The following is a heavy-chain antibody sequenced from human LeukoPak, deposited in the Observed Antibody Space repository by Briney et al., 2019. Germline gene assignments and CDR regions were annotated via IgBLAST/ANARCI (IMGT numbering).Heavy chain of an antibody. J-gene: IGHJ4*02. V-gene: IGHV4-4*02. CDR2: IYHSGST. CDR1: GFTFSNYAM. D-gene: IGHD4-17*01. CDR3: ARGRSTVYFDY. Sequence: GSLRLSCAASGFTFSNYAMNWVRQPPGKGLEWIGEIYHSGSTNYNPSLKSRVTISVDKSKNQFSLKLSSVTAADTAVYYCARGRSTVYFDYWGQGTLVTVSS.